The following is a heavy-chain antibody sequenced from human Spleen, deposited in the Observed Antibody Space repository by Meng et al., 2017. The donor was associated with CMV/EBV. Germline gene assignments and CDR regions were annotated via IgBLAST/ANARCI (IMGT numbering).Heavy chain of an antibody. CDR3: ARERSGGMDV. CDR1: AITFNSYW. Sequence: GESLKISCTASAITFNSYWMHWVRQAPGKGLVWVSSIKNDASITNYAVSVKGRFTISRDNAKNTLYLQMNSLRAEDTAVYYCARERSGGMDVWGQGTTVTVSS. D-gene: IGHD3-10*01. CDR2: IKNDASIT. V-gene: IGHV3-74*01. J-gene: IGHJ6*02.